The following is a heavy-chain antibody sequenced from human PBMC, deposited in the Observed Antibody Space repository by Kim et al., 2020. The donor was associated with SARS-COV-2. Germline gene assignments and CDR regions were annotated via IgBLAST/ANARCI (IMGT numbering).Heavy chain of an antibody. CDR3: AKDLHRKGVYYYYGMDV. CDR2: ISYDGSNK. V-gene: IGHV3-30*18. CDR1: GFTFSSYG. J-gene: IGHJ6*01. Sequence: GGSLRLSCAASGFTFSSYGMHWVRQAPGKGLEWVAVISYDGSNKYYADSVKGRFTISRDNSKNTLYLQMNSLRAEDTAVYYCAKDLHRKGVYYYYGMDVWGQGTTVTVSS.